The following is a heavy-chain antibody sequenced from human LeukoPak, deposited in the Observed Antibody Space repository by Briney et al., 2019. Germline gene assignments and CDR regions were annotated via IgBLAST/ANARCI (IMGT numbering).Heavy chain of an antibody. CDR3: ASADFWSGTEAFDI. V-gene: IGHV4-59*11. CDR2: IHYTGKP. CDR1: GGSISGHY. Sequence: SETLSLTCSVSGGSISGHYWTWIRQPPGKGLEWIGQIHYTGKPDYNPSLKSRITISVDTSKNQFSLKLSSVTAADTAVYYCASADFWSGTEAFDIWGQGTMVTVSS. J-gene: IGHJ3*02. D-gene: IGHD3-3*01.